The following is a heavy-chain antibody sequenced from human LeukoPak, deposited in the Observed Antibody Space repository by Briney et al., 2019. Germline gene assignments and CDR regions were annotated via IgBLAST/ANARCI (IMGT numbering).Heavy chain of an antibody. V-gene: IGHV3-21*01. J-gene: IGHJ4*02. Sequence: GGSLRLSCAASGFTFSSYSMNWVRQAPGKGLEWVSSISSSSSYIYYADSVKGRFTISRDDAKNSLYLQMNSLRAEDTAVYYCARDGGYSYGFDYWGQGTLVTVSS. D-gene: IGHD5-18*01. CDR1: GFTFSSYS. CDR3: ARDGGYSYGFDY. CDR2: ISSSSSYI.